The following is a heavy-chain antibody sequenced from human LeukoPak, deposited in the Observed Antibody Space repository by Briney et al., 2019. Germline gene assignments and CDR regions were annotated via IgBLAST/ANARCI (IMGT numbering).Heavy chain of an antibody. CDR3: ARGRGDSSSWYFDY. J-gene: IGHJ4*02. Sequence: SXXWMTWVRQAPGKGLEWVANVKQDGSEKSCVDSVKGRFTISRDNAKNSLYLQMNSLRVEDTAVYYCARGRGDSSSWYFDYWGQGTLVTVSS. CDR2: VKQDGSEK. CDR1: SXXW. V-gene: IGHV3-7*01. D-gene: IGHD6-13*01.